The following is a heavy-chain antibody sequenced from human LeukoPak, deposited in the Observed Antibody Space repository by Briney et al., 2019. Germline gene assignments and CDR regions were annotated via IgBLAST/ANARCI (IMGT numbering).Heavy chain of an antibody. Sequence: PGGSLRLSCAASGFTFSSYAMSWVRQAPGKGLEWVSAISGSGGSTYYADSVKGRFTISRDNSKNTLYLQMNSLRAEDTAVYYCAKDREKAAAGTLEFDYWGQGTLVTVS. CDR1: GFTFSSYA. CDR3: AKDREKAAAGTLEFDY. J-gene: IGHJ4*02. D-gene: IGHD6-13*01. V-gene: IGHV3-23*01. CDR2: ISGSGGST.